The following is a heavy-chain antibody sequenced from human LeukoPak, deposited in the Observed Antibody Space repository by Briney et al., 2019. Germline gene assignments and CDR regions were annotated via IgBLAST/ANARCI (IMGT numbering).Heavy chain of an antibody. CDR2: ISSNGGST. CDR3: AKDQYRYGSVLTLIVDY. D-gene: IGHD5-18*01. Sequence: GGSLRLSCAASGFTFSTYAIHWVRQAPGKGLEYVSSISSNGGSTYYASSVQGRFTISRDNSKNTVYLQMGSLRAEDTAVYYCAKDQYRYGSVLTLIVDYWGQGTLVIVSS. V-gene: IGHV3-64*01. CDR1: GFTFSTYA. J-gene: IGHJ4*02.